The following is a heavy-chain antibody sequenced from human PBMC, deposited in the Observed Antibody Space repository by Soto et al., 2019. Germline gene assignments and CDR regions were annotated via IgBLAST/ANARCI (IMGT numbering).Heavy chain of an antibody. CDR2: IYPGDSDT. D-gene: IGHD2-15*01. Sequence: GESLKISCKASGYRFSGYWIAWVRQMPGKGLEWMGIIYPGDSDTRYSPSFQGQVSISADKSINTAYLQWSSLKASDSAVYYCARKDGAAEYYFDYWGKGARVTVSS. CDR3: ARKDGAAEYYFDY. V-gene: IGHV5-51*01. CDR1: GYRFSGYW. J-gene: IGHJ4*02.